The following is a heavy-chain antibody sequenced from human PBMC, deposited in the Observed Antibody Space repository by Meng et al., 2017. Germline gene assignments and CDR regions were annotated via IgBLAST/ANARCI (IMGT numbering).Heavy chain of an antibody. J-gene: IGHJ4*02. Sequence: GESLKISCAASGFTFDDYAMHWVRQAPGKGLEWVSYISSSGSTIYYADSVKGRFTISRDNSKNTLYLQMNSLRAEDTAVYYCARVRGGKTEEYYFDYWGQGTLVTVSS. D-gene: IGHD4-23*01. CDR3: ARVRGGKTEEYYFDY. CDR2: ISSSGSTI. V-gene: IGHV3-48*01. CDR1: GFTFDDYA.